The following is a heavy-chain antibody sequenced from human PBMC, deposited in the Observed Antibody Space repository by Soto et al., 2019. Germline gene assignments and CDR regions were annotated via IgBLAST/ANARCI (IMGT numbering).Heavy chain of an antibody. J-gene: IGHJ6*02. CDR1: GYTFTSYG. V-gene: IGHV1-18*01. CDR3: ARDGDSGYDFFADYYYYYGMDV. Sequence: GASVKVSCKASGYTFTSYGISWVRQAPGQGLEWMGWISAYNGNTNYAQKLQGRVTMTTDTSTSTAYMELRSLRSDDTAVYYCARDGDSGYDFFADYYYYYGMDVWGQGTTVTVSS. D-gene: IGHD5-12*01. CDR2: ISAYNGNT.